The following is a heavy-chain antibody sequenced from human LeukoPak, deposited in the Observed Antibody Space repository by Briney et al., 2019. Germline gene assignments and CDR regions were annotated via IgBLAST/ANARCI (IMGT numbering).Heavy chain of an antibody. CDR1: GGSISSSNW. CDR2: IYHSGST. CDR3: ANYDSSAYRHDY. D-gene: IGHD3-22*01. V-gene: IGHV4-4*02. J-gene: IGHJ4*02. Sequence: SETLSLTCAVSGGSISSSNWWSWVRQPPGQGLEWIGEIYHSGSTNYNPSLKSRVTISVDKSKNQFSLKLSSVTAADTAVYYCANYDSSAYRHDYWGQGTLVTVSS.